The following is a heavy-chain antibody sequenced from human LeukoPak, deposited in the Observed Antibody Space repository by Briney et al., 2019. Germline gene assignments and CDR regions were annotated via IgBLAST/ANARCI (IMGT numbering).Heavy chain of an antibody. V-gene: IGHV3-23*01. CDR1: GFTFSNYA. Sequence: PGVSLRLSCATSGFTFSNYAMSWVRQAPGKGLEWLGAIRYSGRTTYYADSVEGRFTISSDNSKNALYLQMNNLRAEDTAVYYCATHGVNTVTLPPDVYWGQGLLGTVSS. CDR3: ATHGVNTVTLPPDVY. J-gene: IGHJ4*02. D-gene: IGHD4-17*01. CDR2: IRYSGRTT.